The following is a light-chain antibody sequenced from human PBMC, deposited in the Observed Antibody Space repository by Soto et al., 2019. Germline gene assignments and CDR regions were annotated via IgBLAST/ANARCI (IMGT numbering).Light chain of an antibody. V-gene: IGLV1-47*01. CDR2: SND. CDR3: AAWDDILSGWV. J-gene: IGLJ3*02. CDR1: SSNDGSIH. Sequence: QSVLTQPSSATGTPGQRVSISCSGSSSNDGSIHVYWFQQVPGTAPKLLIYSNDQRPSGVPDRFSGSKSGTSASLAISGLRSDDEADYYCAAWDDILSGWVFGGGTKLTVL.